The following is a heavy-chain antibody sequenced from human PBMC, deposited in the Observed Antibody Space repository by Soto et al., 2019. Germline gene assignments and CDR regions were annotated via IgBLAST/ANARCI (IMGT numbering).Heavy chain of an antibody. CDR2: IYYSGST. CDR3: GRKRGYTMVGGVIFAFDM. J-gene: IGHJ3*02. Sequence: PSETLSLTCTVSGGSISSSSYYWGWIRQPPGKGLEWIGSIYYSGSTYYNPSLKSRVTISVDTSKNQFSLKLSSVTAADTAVYYCGRKRGYTMVGGVIFAFDMGGKGKRAT. CDR1: GGSISSSSYY. D-gene: IGHD3-10*01. V-gene: IGHV4-39*01.